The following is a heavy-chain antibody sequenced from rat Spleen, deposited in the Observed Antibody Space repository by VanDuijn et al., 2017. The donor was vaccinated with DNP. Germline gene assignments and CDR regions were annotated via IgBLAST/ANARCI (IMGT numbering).Heavy chain of an antibody. CDR2: INNAGST. J-gene: IGHJ2*01. CDR3: ARSRGPLDY. D-gene: IGHD1-11*01. Sequence: EVRLQESGPGLVKPSQSLSLACSVTGFSITSSYRWNWIRTFPGNKLEWMGHINNAGSTYYTPSLKSRISITKDTSKNQFFLHVISVTAEDTATYYCARSRGPLDYWGQGVMVTVSS. V-gene: IGHV3-3*01. CDR1: GFSITSSYR.